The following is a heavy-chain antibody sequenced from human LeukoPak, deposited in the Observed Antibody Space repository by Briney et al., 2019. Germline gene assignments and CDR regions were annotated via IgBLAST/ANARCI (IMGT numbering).Heavy chain of an antibody. D-gene: IGHD2-2*02. CDR2: IYTSGST. CDR1: GGAISSYY. CDR3: ARLVGSRYCSSTSCYTSGWFDP. Sequence: PSEYLALTGTDPGGAISSYYWSWIQQPPGKGLEWIGYIYTSGSTNYNPSLKSRVTISVDTSKNQFSLKLSSVTAADTAVYYCARLVGSRYCSSTSCYTSGWFDPWGQGTLVTVSS. J-gene: IGHJ5*02. V-gene: IGHV4-4*09.